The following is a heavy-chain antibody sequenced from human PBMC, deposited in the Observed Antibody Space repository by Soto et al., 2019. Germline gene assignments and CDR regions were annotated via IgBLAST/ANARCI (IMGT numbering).Heavy chain of an antibody. D-gene: IGHD5-12*01. Sequence: EVQLLESGGGLVQPGGSLRLSCAASGFTFSSYAMSWVRQAPGKGLEWVSGISGSGGSTYYADSVKGRFTISRDNSKNTLYLPMNSLRAEDTAVYYCAKAHSGYVWGRYYFDYWGQGTLVTVSS. CDR1: GFTFSSYA. V-gene: IGHV3-23*01. CDR2: ISGSGGST. CDR3: AKAHSGYVWGRYYFDY. J-gene: IGHJ4*02.